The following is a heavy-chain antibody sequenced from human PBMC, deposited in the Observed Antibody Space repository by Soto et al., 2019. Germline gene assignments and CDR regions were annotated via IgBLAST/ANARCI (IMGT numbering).Heavy chain of an antibody. Sequence: ASVKVSCKASGFTFTSSAMQWVRQARGQRLEWIGWIVVGSGNTNYAQKFQERVTITRDMSTSTAYMELSSLRSEDTAVYYCAAVSYDYIWGSSAWFDPWGQGTLVTVSS. CDR3: AAVSYDYIWGSSAWFDP. D-gene: IGHD3-16*01. V-gene: IGHV1-58*02. CDR2: IVVGSGNT. CDR1: GFTFTSSA. J-gene: IGHJ5*02.